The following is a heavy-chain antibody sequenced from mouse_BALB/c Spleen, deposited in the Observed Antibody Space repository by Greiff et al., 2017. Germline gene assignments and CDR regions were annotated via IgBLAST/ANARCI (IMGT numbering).Heavy chain of an antibody. CDR1: GFSLTSYG. D-gene: IGHD2-1*01. CDR3: ARPVYYGNHHAMDY. CDR2: IWAGGST. J-gene: IGHJ4*01. V-gene: IGHV2-9*02. Sequence: VKVVESGPGLVAPSQSLSITCTVSGFSLTSYGVHWVRQPPGKGLEWLGVIWAGGSTNYNSALMSRLSISKDNSKSQVFLKMNSLPTDDTAMYYVARPVYYGNHHAMDYWGQGTSVTGSS.